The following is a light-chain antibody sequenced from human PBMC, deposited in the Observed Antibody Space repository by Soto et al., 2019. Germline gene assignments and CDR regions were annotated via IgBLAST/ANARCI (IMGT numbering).Light chain of an antibody. CDR1: QSVRNSY. Sequence: EIVLTQSPGTLSLSPGERATLSCRASQSVRNSYLAWYQQKPGQAPRLLIYGASGRATGIPDRFSGSGSGTDFTLTISRLELEDFAVYYCQQYGSSAYTFGQWTKLEI. CDR2: GAS. J-gene: IGKJ2*01. V-gene: IGKV3-20*01. CDR3: QQYGSSAYT.